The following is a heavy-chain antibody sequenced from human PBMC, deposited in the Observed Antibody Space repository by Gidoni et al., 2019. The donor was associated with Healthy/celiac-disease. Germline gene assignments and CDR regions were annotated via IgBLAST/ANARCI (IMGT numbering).Heavy chain of an antibody. CDR2: IYYSGST. D-gene: IGHD5-12*01. Sequence: QVQLQESGPGLVTPSPTLSLRCTVPCCSIRHGGYYWSWIRQHPGQGLEWIGYIYYSGSTYYNPSLKSRVTISVDTSKNQFSLKLSSVTAADTAVYYCAREDGYNYPAPGGDAFDIWGQGTMVTVSS. CDR1: CCSIRHGGYY. J-gene: IGHJ3*02. V-gene: IGHV4-31*03. CDR3: AREDGYNYPAPGGDAFDI.